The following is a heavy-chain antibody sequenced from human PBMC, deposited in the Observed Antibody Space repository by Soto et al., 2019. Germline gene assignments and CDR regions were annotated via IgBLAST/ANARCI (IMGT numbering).Heavy chain of an antibody. CDR3: ARFPRDHGILTGPTGYYYGMDV. J-gene: IGHJ6*02. CDR2: MNPISGVT. CDR1: GYSFTGYH. Sequence: EASVKVSCKASGYSFTGYHIHWVRQAPGQGLEWMGWMNPISGVTNYAQKFQGRVAMTRDTAISTAYMELRGLRSDDTAVYYCARFPRDHGILTGPTGYYYGMDVWGQGTTVTVSS. D-gene: IGHD3-9*01. V-gene: IGHV1-2*02.